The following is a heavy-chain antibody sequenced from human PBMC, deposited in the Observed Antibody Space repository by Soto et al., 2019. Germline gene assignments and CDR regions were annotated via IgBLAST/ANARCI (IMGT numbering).Heavy chain of an antibody. J-gene: IGHJ3*02. D-gene: IGHD3-3*01. Sequence: GGSLRLSCAASGFTFSSYCMSWVRQAPGKGLEWVANIKQDGSEKYYVDSVKGRFTISRDNAKNSLYLQMNSLRAEDTAVYYCARSDYDFWSGPYFDIWGQGTMVTVSS. V-gene: IGHV3-7*01. CDR1: GFTFSSYC. CDR2: IKQDGSEK. CDR3: ARSDYDFWSGPYFDI.